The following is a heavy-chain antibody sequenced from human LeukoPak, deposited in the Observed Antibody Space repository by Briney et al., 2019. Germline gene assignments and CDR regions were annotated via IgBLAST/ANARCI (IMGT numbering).Heavy chain of an antibody. CDR2: IYTSGST. CDR1: GGSISSGSYY. Sequence: SQTLSLTCTVSGGSISSGSYYWSWIRQPAGKGLEWIGRIYTSGSTNYNPSLKSRVTISVDTSKNQFSLKLSSVTAADTAVYYCARHGGMVRGFSDAFDIWGQGTMVTVSS. J-gene: IGHJ3*02. CDR3: ARHGGMVRGFSDAFDI. D-gene: IGHD3-10*01. V-gene: IGHV4-61*02.